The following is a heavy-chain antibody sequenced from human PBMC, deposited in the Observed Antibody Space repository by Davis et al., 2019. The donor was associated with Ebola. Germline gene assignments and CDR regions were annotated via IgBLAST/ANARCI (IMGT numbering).Heavy chain of an antibody. D-gene: IGHD2-15*01. CDR3: QLGVAADYYFDY. CDR1: GFTFSNAW. CDR2: IKSKTDGGTT. V-gene: IGHV3-15*01. Sequence: GGSLRLSCAASGFTFSNAWMSWVRQAPGKGLEWVGRIKSKTDGGTTDYAAPVKGRFTISRDDSKNTLYLQMNSLKTEDTAVYYCQLGVAADYYFDYWGQGTLVTVSS. J-gene: IGHJ4*02.